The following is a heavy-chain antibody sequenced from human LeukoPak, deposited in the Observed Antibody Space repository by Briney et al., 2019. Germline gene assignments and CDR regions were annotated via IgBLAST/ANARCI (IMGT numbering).Heavy chain of an antibody. V-gene: IGHV3-30*02. D-gene: IGHD3-9*01. CDR2: IRYDGSNK. CDR3: AKGPLRYFDWFYFQYYMDV. Sequence: GGSLRLSCAASGFTFSSYGMHWVRQAPGKGLEWVAFIRYDGSNKYYADSVKGRFTISRDNSKNTLYLQMNSLRAEDTAVYYCAKGPLRYFDWFYFQYYMDVWGKGTTVTISS. J-gene: IGHJ6*03. CDR1: GFTFSSYG.